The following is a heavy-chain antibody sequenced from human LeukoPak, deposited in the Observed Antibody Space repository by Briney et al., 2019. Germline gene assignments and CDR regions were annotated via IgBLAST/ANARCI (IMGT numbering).Heavy chain of an antibody. CDR2: INSDGSST. V-gene: IGHV3-74*01. CDR3: ARDLAYCGGDCYSPLDYYYYYMDV. J-gene: IGHJ6*03. Sequence: PGGSLRLSCAASGFTFSSYWTHWVRQAPGKGLVWVSRINSDGSSTSYADSVKGRFTISRDNAKNTLYLQMNSLRAEDTAVYYCARDLAYCGGDCYSPLDYYYYYMDVWGKGTTVTVSS. D-gene: IGHD2-21*02. CDR1: GFTFSSYW.